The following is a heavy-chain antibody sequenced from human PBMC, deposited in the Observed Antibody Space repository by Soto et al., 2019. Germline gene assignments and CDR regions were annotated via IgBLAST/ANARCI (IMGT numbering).Heavy chain of an antibody. D-gene: IGHD3-16*02. CDR3: ARDFNRYYYYGMDV. CDR1: GFTFDDYA. V-gene: IGHV3-9*01. CDR2: ISWDSGRI. Sequence: GGSLRLSCAASGFTFDDYAMYWVRQGPGKGLEWVSGISWDSGRIGYADSVKGRFTISRDNAKNSLYLQMNSLRPEDTALYYCARDFNRYYYYGMDVWGQGTTVTVSS. J-gene: IGHJ6*02.